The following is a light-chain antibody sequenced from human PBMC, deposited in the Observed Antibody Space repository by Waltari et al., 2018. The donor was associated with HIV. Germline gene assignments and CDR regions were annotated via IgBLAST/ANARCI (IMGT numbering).Light chain of an antibody. Sequence: EIVMTQSLATLSVSPGERATLPCTASQRVSSNFACYRQKPGQAARLLLFSASARAAGIPARFSGSGSGTDFTLTISSPQSDDSALYYCQHYNHRPPLTFGQGTRLEI. CDR1: QRVSSN. J-gene: IGKJ5*01. V-gene: IGKV3-15*01. CDR2: SAS. CDR3: QHYNHRPPLT.